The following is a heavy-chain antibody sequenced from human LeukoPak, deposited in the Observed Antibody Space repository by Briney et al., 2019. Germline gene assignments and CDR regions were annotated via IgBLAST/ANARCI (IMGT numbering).Heavy chain of an antibody. J-gene: IGHJ4*02. CDR3: ARGRYCSGGSCYYY. Sequence: PSGTLSLTCTAYGESFSGYYWTWIRQPPGKGLEWIGEISQSGSTNYNPSLKSRVTMSVDTSKNQFSLKLSSVTAADTAVYYCARGRYCSGGSCYYYWGRGTLVTVSS. V-gene: IGHV4-34*01. CDR2: ISQSGST. D-gene: IGHD2-15*01. CDR1: GESFSGYY.